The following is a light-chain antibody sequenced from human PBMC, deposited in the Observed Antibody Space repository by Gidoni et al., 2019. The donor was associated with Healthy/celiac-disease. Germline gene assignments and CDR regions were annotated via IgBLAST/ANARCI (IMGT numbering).Light chain of an antibody. CDR1: QSVLYSSNNKNY. V-gene: IGKV4-1*01. Sequence: DIVMTQSPDSLAVSLGERATIKCKSSQSVLYSSNNKNYLAWYQQKPGQPPKLLIYWASTRESGVPYRFSGSGSGTDFTLTISSLQAEDVAVYYCQQYYSTPYTFXXXTKLEIK. J-gene: IGKJ2*01. CDR2: WAS. CDR3: QQYYSTPYT.